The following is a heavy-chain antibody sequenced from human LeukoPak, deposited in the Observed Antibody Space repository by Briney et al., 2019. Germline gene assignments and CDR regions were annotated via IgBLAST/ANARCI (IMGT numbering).Heavy chain of an antibody. D-gene: IGHD2-2*01. CDR3: ARDLGVPAGNTYYYYGMDV. CDR2: IWYDGSNK. V-gene: IGHV3-33*01. J-gene: IGHJ6*02. CDR1: GFTFSSYG. Sequence: GGSLRLSCAASGFTFSSYGMHWVRQAPGKGLEWVAVIWYDGSNKYYADSVKGRFTISRDNSKNTLYLQMNSLRAEDTAVYYCARDLGVPAGNTYYYYGMDVWGQGTTVTVSS.